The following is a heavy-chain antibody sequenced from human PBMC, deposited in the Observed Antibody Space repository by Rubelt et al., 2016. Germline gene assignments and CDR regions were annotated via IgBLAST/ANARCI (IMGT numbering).Heavy chain of an antibody. Sequence: EVQLVESGGGLVQPGGSLRLSCAASGFTFSSYSMNWVRQAPGKGLEWVSYISSSSSTIYYADSVKGRFTISRDNAKNSLFLQMNSLRPEDTALYYCAKGSNYDILTGYYFDYWGQGTLVTVSS. D-gene: IGHD3-9*01. J-gene: IGHJ4*02. CDR1: GFTFSSYS. CDR2: ISSSSSTI. V-gene: IGHV3-48*04. CDR3: AKGSNYDILTGYYFDY.